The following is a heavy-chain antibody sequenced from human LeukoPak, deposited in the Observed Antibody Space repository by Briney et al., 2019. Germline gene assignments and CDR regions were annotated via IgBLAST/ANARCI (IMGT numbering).Heavy chain of an antibody. CDR3: ARDRGSGWYPGAFDI. D-gene: IGHD6-19*01. J-gene: IGHJ3*02. Sequence: GGSLRLSCAASGFTFSSYAMHWVRQAPGKGLEYVSAISSNGGSTYYANSVKGRFTISRDNSKNTLYLQMGSLRAEDMAVYYCARDRGSGWYPGAFDIWGQGTMVTVSS. CDR1: GFTFSSYA. V-gene: IGHV3-64*01. CDR2: ISSNGGST.